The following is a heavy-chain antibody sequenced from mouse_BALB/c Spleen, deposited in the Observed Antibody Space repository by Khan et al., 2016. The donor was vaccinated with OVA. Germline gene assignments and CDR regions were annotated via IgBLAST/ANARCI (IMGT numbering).Heavy chain of an antibody. CDR1: GISITTGNYR. V-gene: IGHV3-5*02. D-gene: IGHD2-2*01. Sequence: VQLKESGPGLVKPSQTVSLTYTVTGISITTGNYRWSWIRQFPGNKLEWIGYIYYSGTITYNPSLTSRTTITRDTSKNQFFLEMNSLTAEDTATYYCARDKGGYRYWYFDVWGAGTTVTVSS. CDR2: IYYSGTI. CDR3: ARDKGGYRYWYFDV. J-gene: IGHJ1*01.